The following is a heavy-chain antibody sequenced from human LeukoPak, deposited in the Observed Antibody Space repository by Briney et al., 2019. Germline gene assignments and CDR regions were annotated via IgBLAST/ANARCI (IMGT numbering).Heavy chain of an antibody. V-gene: IGHV3-7*01. D-gene: IGHD3-10*01. CDR2: IKQDGSEK. J-gene: IGHJ4*02. Sequence: GGSLRLSCAASGFTFSSYWMSWVRQAPGKGLEWVANIKQDGSEKYYVDSVKGRFTISRDNAKNSLYLQMNSLRAEDTAVYYCARGNSMVRGVPPLDYWGQGTLVTVSS. CDR3: ARGNSMVRGVPPLDY. CDR1: GFTFSSYW.